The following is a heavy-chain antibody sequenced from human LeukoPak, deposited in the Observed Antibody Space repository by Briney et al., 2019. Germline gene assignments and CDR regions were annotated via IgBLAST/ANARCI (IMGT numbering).Heavy chain of an antibody. Sequence: ASVKVSCKASGYTFTGYYMHWVRQAPGQGLEWMGWINPNSGGTNYAQKFQGRVTMTRDTSISTAYMELSRLRSDDTAVYYCARGVGGSYYGWFDPWGQGTLVTVSS. J-gene: IGHJ5*02. CDR2: INPNSGGT. D-gene: IGHD1-26*01. CDR1: GYTFTGYY. V-gene: IGHV1-2*02. CDR3: ARGVGGSYYGWFDP.